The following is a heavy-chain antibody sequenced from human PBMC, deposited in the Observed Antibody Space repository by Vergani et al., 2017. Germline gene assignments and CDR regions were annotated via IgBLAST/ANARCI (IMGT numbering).Heavy chain of an antibody. CDR3: ARASVGIAVAGTARDY. Sequence: EVQLVESGGGLVQPGRSLRLSCAASGFTFDDYAMHWVRQAPGKGLEWVSGISWNSGSIGYADSVKGRFTISRDNAKNSLYLQKNSLRAEDTALYYCARASVGIAVAGTARDYWGQGTLVTVSS. V-gene: IGHV3-9*01. CDR2: ISWNSGSI. J-gene: IGHJ4*02. CDR1: GFTFDDYA. D-gene: IGHD6-19*01.